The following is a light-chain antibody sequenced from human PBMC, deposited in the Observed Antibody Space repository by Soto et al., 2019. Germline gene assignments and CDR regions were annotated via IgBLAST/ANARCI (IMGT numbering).Light chain of an antibody. V-gene: IGKV1-5*03. CDR2: TAS. J-gene: IGKJ1*01. CDR1: QNIDTW. CDR3: QQYSDYSRA. Sequence: DIQMTQSPSTLSASVGDRVTISCRASQNIDTWLAWYQQRPGEAPRLLIYTASNLDSGVPSRFSGSGSGTDFTLTITSLQPDDFATYFCQQYSDYSRAFGQGTKLEIK.